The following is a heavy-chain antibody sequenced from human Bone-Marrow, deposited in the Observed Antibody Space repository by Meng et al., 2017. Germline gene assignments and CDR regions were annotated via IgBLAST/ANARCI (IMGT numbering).Heavy chain of an antibody. CDR3: ARDHRRSGWYGY. J-gene: IGHJ4*01. D-gene: IGHD6-19*01. CDR2: IYYSGST. Sequence: SETLSLTCTVSGGSISSSSYYWGWIRQPPGKGLEWIGSIYYSGSTYYNPSLKSRVTISVDTSKNQFSLKLSSVNAADTDGYYCARDHRRSGWYGYWGQGTPVT. V-gene: IGHV4-39*07. CDR1: GGSISSSSYY.